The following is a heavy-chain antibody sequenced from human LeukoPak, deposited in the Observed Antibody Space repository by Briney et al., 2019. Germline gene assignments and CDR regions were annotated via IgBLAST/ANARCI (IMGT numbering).Heavy chain of an antibody. D-gene: IGHD2-15*01. V-gene: IGHV5-51*01. CDR1: GYSFTNYW. CDR3: ARQREYCSGGSCYNNWFDP. Sequence: GESLKISCQVSGYSFTNYWIGWVRQMPGKGLEWMGSIDPGDSDTRYSPSFQGQVTISADKSISTAYLQWSSLKASDTAMYYCARQREYCSGGSCYNNWFDPWGQGTLVTVSS. CDR2: IDPGDSDT. J-gene: IGHJ5*02.